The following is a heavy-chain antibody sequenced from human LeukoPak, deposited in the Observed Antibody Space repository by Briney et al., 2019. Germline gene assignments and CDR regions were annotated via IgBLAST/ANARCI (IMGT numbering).Heavy chain of an antibody. V-gene: IGHV3-30*04. CDR3: ARDILDSNGAFDY. D-gene: IGHD3/OR15-3a*01. J-gene: IGHJ4*02. Sequence: PGGSLRLSCAASGFTFSSYAMHWVRQAPGKGLEWVAVISYDGSNKYYADSVKGRFTISRDNSKNTLYLQMNSLRAEDTAVYYCARDILDSNGAFDYWGQGTLVTVSS. CDR2: ISYDGSNK. CDR1: GFTFSSYA.